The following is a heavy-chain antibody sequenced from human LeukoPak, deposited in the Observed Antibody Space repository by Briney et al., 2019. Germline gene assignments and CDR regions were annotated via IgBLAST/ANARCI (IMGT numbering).Heavy chain of an antibody. CDR1: VFTFSSYA. D-gene: IGHD3-22*01. Sequence: GGSLRLSCAASVFTFSSYAMHWVRQAPGKGLEWVALISYDGSNKYYADSVKGRFTISRDNSKNTLYLQMNSLRAEDTAVYYCAGTMIVVVQLDYWGQGTLVTVSS. V-gene: IGHV3-30*04. CDR3: AGTMIVVVQLDY. J-gene: IGHJ4*02. CDR2: ISYDGSNK.